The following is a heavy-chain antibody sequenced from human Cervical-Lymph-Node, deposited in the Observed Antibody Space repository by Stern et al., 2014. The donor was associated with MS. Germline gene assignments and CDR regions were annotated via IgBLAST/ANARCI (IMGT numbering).Heavy chain of an antibody. J-gene: IGHJ5*02. CDR3: ARDPRIAVAGTGGGFDP. Sequence: QVHLVESGAEVKKPGASVKVSCKSSGYTFSTYGISWVRQAPGQGLEWMGWISGYNDNTNYVEKFQGRVTMTTDTSTSTAYMELRSLRSDDTAVYYCARDPRIAVAGTGGGFDPWGQGTLVTVSS. D-gene: IGHD6-19*01. CDR1: GYTFSTYG. V-gene: IGHV1-18*01. CDR2: ISGYNDNT.